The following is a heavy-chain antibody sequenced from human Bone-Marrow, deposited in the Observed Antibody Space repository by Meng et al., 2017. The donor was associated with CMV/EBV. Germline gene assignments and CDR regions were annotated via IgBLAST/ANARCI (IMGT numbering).Heavy chain of an antibody. D-gene: IGHD2-2*01. J-gene: IGHJ6*02. CDR1: GFTVSSNY. V-gene: IGHV3-66*02. CDR2: IYSGGAT. Sequence: GGSLRLSCVASGFTVSSNYMSWVRQAPGKGLEWVSVIYSGGATFYADSMKGRFTISRDHSKNTLYLQMNTLRVEDTAVYYCVVVPAGVIYNMDVWGQGTTVTVSS. CDR3: VVVPAGVIYNMDV.